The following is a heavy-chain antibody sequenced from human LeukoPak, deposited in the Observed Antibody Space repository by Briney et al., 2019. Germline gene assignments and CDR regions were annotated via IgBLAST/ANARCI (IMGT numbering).Heavy chain of an antibody. Sequence: SQTLSLTCAVSGGSISSGGYSWSWIRQPPGKGLEWIGYIYHSGSTYYNPSLKSRVTISVDRSKNQFSLKLSSVTAADTAVYYCASIAARDPYYYYGMDVWGQGTTVTVSS. CDR3: ASIAARDPYYYYGMDV. J-gene: IGHJ6*02. D-gene: IGHD6-6*01. CDR2: IYHSGST. V-gene: IGHV4-30-2*02. CDR1: GGSISSGGYS.